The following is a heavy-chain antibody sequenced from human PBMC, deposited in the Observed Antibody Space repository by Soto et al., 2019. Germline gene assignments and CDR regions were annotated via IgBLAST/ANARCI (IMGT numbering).Heavy chain of an antibody. Sequence: QVQLVQSGAEVQKPGSSVKVSCKASGGTFSSYTISWVRQAPGQGLEWMGRIIPILGIANYAQKFQGRVTITADKSTSTAYMELSSLRSEDTAVYYCAREYGSGSYYTNWGQGTLVTVSS. D-gene: IGHD3-10*01. CDR1: GGTFSSYT. CDR3: AREYGSGSYYTN. V-gene: IGHV1-69*08. CDR2: IIPILGIA. J-gene: IGHJ4*02.